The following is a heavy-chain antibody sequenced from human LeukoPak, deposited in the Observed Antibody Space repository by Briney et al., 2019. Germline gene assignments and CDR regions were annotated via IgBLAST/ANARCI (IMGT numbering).Heavy chain of an antibody. CDR3: ARVVEVPAAQYYYYYYYMDV. J-gene: IGHJ6*03. V-gene: IGHV3-7*01. D-gene: IGHD2-2*01. Sequence: GGSLRLSCAAPGFTFSSYWMSWVRQAPGKGLEWVANIKQDGSEEYYVDSVKGRFTISRDNAKNSLYLQMNSLRAEDTAVYYCARVVEVPAAQYYYYYYYMDVWGKGTTVTVSS. CDR2: IKQDGSEE. CDR1: GFTFSSYW.